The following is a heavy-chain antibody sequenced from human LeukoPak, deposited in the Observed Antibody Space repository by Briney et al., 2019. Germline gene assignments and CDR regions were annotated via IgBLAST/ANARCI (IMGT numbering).Heavy chain of an antibody. J-gene: IGHJ4*02. CDR3: AKWPID. V-gene: IGHV4-39*01. CDR1: GGSISSSSYY. CDR2: IYYSGST. D-gene: IGHD2-8*01. Sequence: SEILSLTCTVSGGSISSSSYYWGWIRQPPGKGLEWIGSIYYSGSTYYNPSLKSRVTISVDTSKNQFFLKVNSVTATDTAVYYCAKWPIDWGQGTLVTVSS.